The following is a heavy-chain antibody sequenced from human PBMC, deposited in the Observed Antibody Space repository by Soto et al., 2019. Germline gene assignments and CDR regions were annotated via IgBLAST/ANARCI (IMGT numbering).Heavy chain of an antibody. D-gene: IGHD3-22*01. CDR3: ARSEFSYDSTNNY. V-gene: IGHV1-2*02. Sequence: GASVKVSCKASGYTFTSYGISWVRQAPGQGLEWMGWINPNSGGTNYAQKFQGRVTMTRDTSISTAYMELSRLRSDDTAVYYCARSEFSYDSTNNYCGQRTLVTVSS. J-gene: IGHJ4*02. CDR1: GYTFTSYG. CDR2: INPNSGGT.